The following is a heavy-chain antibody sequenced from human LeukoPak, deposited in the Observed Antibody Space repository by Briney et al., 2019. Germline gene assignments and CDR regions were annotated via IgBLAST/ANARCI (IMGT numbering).Heavy chain of an antibody. V-gene: IGHV4-39*07. D-gene: IGHD3-10*01. J-gene: IGHJ6*03. CDR2: IYYSGST. CDR3: ARGQYYYGSGSYHHPTDYYYYYMDV. CDR1: GGSISSSSYY. Sequence: NSSETLSLTCTVSGGSISSSSYYWGWIRQPPGKGLEWIGSIYYSGSTYYNPSLKSRVTISVDTSKNQFSLKLSSVTAADTAVYYCARGQYYYGSGSYHHPTDYYYYYMDVWGKGTTVTISS.